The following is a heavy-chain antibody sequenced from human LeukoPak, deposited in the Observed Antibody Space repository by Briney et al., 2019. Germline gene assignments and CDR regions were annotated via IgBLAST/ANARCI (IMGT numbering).Heavy chain of an antibody. CDR2: VKSKNAGETT. CDR3: TLIQGWGSGSYYLEY. Sequence: GGSLRLSCAVSGLSISNDWMSWVREAPGKGPEWVGRVKSKNAGETTDYVAPVKGRFTISRDDSKNTLYLQMNSLKIEDTAMYYCTLIQGWGSGSYYLEYWGQGTPVTVSS. D-gene: IGHD3-10*01. CDR1: GLSISNDW. V-gene: IGHV3-15*01. J-gene: IGHJ4*02.